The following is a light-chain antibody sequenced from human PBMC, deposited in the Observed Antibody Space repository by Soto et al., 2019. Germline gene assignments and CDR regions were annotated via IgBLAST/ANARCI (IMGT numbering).Light chain of an antibody. Sequence: QSALIQPRSVSGSPGQSCTISCPGTTRDVGVYKYVSWYRQHPGKAPKLMIYDVITRPSGVPDRFSGSKSGNTASLTISGRQAEDEADYYCCSYAGGNTYVFGTGTKLTVL. CDR2: DVI. CDR3: CSYAGGNTYV. V-gene: IGLV2-11*01. J-gene: IGLJ1*01. CDR1: TRDVGVYKY.